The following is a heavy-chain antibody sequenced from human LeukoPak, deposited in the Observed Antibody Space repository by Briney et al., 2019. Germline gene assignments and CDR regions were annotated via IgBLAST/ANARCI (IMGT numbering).Heavy chain of an antibody. CDR2: INTGGSHT. V-gene: IGHV3-74*01. D-gene: IGHD1-26*01. Sequence: GGSLRLSCAASGFTFRYYWIHWVRPVPGQGLVWLSRINTGGSHTNYADYVKDRFTMSRDNAKNAVHLQMNSVTAEDTAVYYCARVEVGAAYFDLWGQGTLVTVSS. CDR3: ARVEVGAAYFDL. J-gene: IGHJ4*02. CDR1: GFTFRYYW.